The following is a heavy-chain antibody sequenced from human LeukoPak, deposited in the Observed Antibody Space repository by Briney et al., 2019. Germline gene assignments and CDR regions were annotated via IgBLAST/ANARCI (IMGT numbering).Heavy chain of an antibody. CDR2: IYNSGST. CDR3: ARPSGSSGWFPLGY. V-gene: IGHV4-30-4*08. Sequence: PSQTLSLTCTVSGASINSGDFYWTWIRQPPGKGLEWIGYIYNSGSTYYNPSLMSRIAISIDTSNNQFSLKLTSVTAADTAVYYCARPSGSSGWFPLGYWGQGTLVTVSS. D-gene: IGHD6-19*01. CDR1: GASINSGDFY. J-gene: IGHJ4*02.